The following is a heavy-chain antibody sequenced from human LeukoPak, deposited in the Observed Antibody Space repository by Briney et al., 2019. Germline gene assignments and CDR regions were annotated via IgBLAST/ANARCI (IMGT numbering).Heavy chain of an antibody. Sequence: LSLTCAVYGGSFSGYYWSWVRQAPGKGLEWVGFIGSRAYGGTTEYAASVKGRFTISRDDSKSIASLQMNSLKTEDTAVYYCARNYYGSEDVWGKGTTVTISS. CDR2: IGSRAYGGTT. CDR3: ARNYYGSEDV. D-gene: IGHD3-10*01. CDR1: GGSFSGYY. V-gene: IGHV3-49*04. J-gene: IGHJ6*04.